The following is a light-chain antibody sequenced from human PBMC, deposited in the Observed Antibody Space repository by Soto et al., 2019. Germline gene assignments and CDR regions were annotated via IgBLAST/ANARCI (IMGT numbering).Light chain of an antibody. CDR1: QRISSSY. CDR3: QQFSSSPPT. Sequence: EIVLTQSPGTLSLSPGERATLSCRASQRISSSYLAWYQQKPGQPPRLLLYRTSSRATGIPDRFSGSGSGTDFTLTISRLEPEDFAVYFCQQFSSSPPTFGGGTKVDIK. J-gene: IGKJ4*01. V-gene: IGKV3-20*01. CDR2: RTS.